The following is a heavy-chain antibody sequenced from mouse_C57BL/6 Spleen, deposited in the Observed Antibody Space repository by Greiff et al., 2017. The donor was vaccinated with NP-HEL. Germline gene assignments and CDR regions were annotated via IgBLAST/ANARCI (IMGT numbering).Heavy chain of an antibody. CDR2: IWSGGST. CDR3: ARAYYGSPSGFAY. CDR1: GFSLTSYG. J-gene: IGHJ3*01. V-gene: IGHV2-2*01. D-gene: IGHD1-1*01. Sequence: VQLKESGPGLVQPSQSLSITCTVSGFSLTSYGVHWVRQSPGKGLEWLGVIWSGGSTDYNAAFISRLSISKDNSKSQVFFKMNSLQADDTAIYYCARAYYGSPSGFAYWGQGTLVTVSA.